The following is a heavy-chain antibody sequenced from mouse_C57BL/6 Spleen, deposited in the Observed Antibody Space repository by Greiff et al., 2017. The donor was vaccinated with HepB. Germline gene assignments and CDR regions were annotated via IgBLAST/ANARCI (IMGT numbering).Heavy chain of an antibody. D-gene: IGHD1-1*01. Sequence: QVQLQQPGAELVMPGASVKLSCKASGYTFTSYWMHWVKQRPGQGLEWIGEIDPSDSYTNYNQKFKGKSTLTVDKSSSTAYMQLSSLTSEDSAVYYGARKGYYGSSYVGYAMDYWGQGTSVTVSS. CDR2: IDPSDSYT. V-gene: IGHV1-69*01. CDR1: GYTFTSYW. CDR3: ARKGYYGSSYVGYAMDY. J-gene: IGHJ4*01.